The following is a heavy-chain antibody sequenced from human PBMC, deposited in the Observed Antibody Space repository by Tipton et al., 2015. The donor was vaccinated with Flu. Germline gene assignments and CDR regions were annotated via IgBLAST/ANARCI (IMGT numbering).Heavy chain of an antibody. D-gene: IGHD4-11*01. J-gene: IGHJ5*02. CDR2: VDKSGTT. CDR1: GDSISRHY. CDR3: ARRDYSNYVSEPKNWFDP. Sequence: TLSLTCTVSGDSISRHYWSWIRQPPGKGLEWMGFVDKSGTTTYRPSLKSRATISLDTSKNQVSLKLTSVTAADTAVYYCARRDYSNYVSEPKNWFDPWGQGTLVTVSS. V-gene: IGHV4-59*11.